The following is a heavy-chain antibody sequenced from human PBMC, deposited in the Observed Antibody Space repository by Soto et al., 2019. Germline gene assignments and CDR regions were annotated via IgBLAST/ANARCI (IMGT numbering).Heavy chain of an antibody. D-gene: IGHD4-17*01. CDR1: GYSFTDYW. CDR2: IYPGNSNT. V-gene: IGHV5-51*01. CDR3: ARRAVRYYYGMDV. Sequence: GESLKISCKGSGYSFTDYWISWVRQMPGKGLEWMGIIYPGNSNTNYSPSFQGHVTISADKSISTAYLQWSSLKASDTAMYYCARRAVRYYYGMDVWGQGTTVTVSS. J-gene: IGHJ6*02.